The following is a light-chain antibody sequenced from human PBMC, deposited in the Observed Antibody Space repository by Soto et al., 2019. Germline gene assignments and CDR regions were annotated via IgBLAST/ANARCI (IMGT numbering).Light chain of an antibody. V-gene: IGLV2-14*01. CDR2: EVS. CDR1: SSDVGDYNY. Sequence: QSVLTQPASVSGSPGQSITISCTGTSSDVGDYNYVSWYQHHPGRAPKLIIYEVSNRPSGISNRFSGSKSGNTASLTISGLQAEDEADYYCTSYTSDSTEVFGTGTKVTAL. J-gene: IGLJ1*01. CDR3: TSYTSDSTEV.